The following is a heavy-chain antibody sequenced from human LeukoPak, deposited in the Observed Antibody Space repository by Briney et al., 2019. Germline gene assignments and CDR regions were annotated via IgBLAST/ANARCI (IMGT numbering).Heavy chain of an antibody. CDR2: IYYSGST. Sequence: SETLSLTCTVSGGSISSYYWSWIRQPPGKGLEWSGCIYYSGSTNYNPPLKSRVTISVDTSKTQFSLMLSSVTGADTAVYYCARGFWEYIFDYWGQGTLVTVS. V-gene: IGHV4-59*01. CDR1: GGSISSYY. J-gene: IGHJ4*02. D-gene: IGHD3-3*01. CDR3: ARGFWEYIFDY.